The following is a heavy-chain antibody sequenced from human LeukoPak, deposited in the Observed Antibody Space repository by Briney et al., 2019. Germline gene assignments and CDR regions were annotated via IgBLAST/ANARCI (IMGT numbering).Heavy chain of an antibody. Sequence: ASVKVSRNGSGYTFTSYGISWERQGPGQGPEWVGWISTYKGNKYYAQKIQGRVAMTTETPTSTAYMELRSLRSDDTAVYYCARDVAYCGGDCYYDVFDVWGQGTMVTVSS. CDR3: ARDVAYCGGDCYYDVFDV. D-gene: IGHD2-21*02. V-gene: IGHV1-18*04. CDR1: GYTFTSYG. J-gene: IGHJ3*01. CDR2: ISTYKGNK.